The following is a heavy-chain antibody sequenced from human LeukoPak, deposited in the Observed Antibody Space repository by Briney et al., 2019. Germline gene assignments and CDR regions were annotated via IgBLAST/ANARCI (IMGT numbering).Heavy chain of an antibody. J-gene: IGHJ4*02. CDR1: GFTFSSYW. Sequence: QPGGSLRLSCAASGFTFSSYWMTWVRPPPGKGLEWVANIRMDGGEQYYMDSVEGRFTISRDNAENSLYLQMYSLRPEDTAVYYCARDKGYNSAYWGRGTLVTVSS. CDR2: IRMDGGEQ. CDR3: ARDKGYNSAY. V-gene: IGHV3-7*01. D-gene: IGHD5-24*01.